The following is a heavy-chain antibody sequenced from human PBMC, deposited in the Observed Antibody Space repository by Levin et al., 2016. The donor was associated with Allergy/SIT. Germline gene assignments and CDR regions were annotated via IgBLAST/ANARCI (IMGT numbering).Heavy chain of an antibody. CDR1: GGTFSSYA. J-gene: IGHJ3*02. V-gene: IGHV1-69*13. CDR2: IIPIFGTA. D-gene: IGHD6-6*01. Sequence: SVKVSCKASGGTFSSYAISWVRQAPGQGLEWMGGIIPIFGTANYAQKFQGRVTITADESTSTAYMELSSLRSEDTAVYYCARDLTRSSCAFDIWGQGTMVTVSS. CDR3: ARDLTRSSCAFDI.